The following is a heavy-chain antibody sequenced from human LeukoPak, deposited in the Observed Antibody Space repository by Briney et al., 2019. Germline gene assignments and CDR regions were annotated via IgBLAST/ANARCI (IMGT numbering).Heavy chain of an antibody. CDR1: GYTFNIYA. CDR3: ARPDGYNYFDY. Sequence: PGRSLRLSCAASGYTFNIYAMHWVRQAPGKGLEWVAVISYDGSKQYYADSVKGRFTISRDNSKNTLYLQMNSLRAEDTAVYYCARPDGYNYFDYWGQGTLVTVSS. D-gene: IGHD5-24*01. J-gene: IGHJ4*02. CDR2: ISYDGSKQ. V-gene: IGHV3-30-3*01.